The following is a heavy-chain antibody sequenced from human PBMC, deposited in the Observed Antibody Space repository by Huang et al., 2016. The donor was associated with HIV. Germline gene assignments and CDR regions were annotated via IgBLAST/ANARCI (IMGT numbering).Heavy chain of an antibody. Sequence: EEHLVESGVGLVQPGGSLRLSCEASGFKFSNYWMQCVRQAPGKGRMWISRIKIDGRTTDYADSVKGRFTISRDNAKNTLYLQMSSLTAGDTAIYYCARAGGFEIWGQGTVVTVSS. D-gene: IGHD2-15*01. J-gene: IGHJ3*02. CDR2: IKIDGRTT. V-gene: IGHV3-74*01. CDR3: ARAGGFEI. CDR1: GFKFSNYW.